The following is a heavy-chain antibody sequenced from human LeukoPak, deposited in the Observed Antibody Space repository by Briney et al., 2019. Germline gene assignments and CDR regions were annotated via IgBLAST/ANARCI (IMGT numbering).Heavy chain of an antibody. V-gene: IGHV3-66*02. CDR3: ARDTSIAARGYYYYYMDV. CDR1: RFTDSSNC. CDR2: IYSGDST. Sequence: GGSLTLSCAASRFTDSSNCMIWLPQAPGKGREWGSDIYSGDSTYYADSEKGRFNISRDNSKNTLYLQMNSLRVEETAVYYCARDTSIAARGYYYYYMDVWGKGTTVTVSS. J-gene: IGHJ6*03. D-gene: IGHD6-6*01.